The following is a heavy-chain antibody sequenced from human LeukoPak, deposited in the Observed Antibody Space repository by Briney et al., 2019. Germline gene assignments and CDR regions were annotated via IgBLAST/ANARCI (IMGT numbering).Heavy chain of an antibody. CDR3: ARVAPYYYDSSGYPLYRYFEL. D-gene: IGHD3-22*01. CDR1: GFTVSSNY. CDR2: IYSGGST. V-gene: IGHV3-53*01. Sequence: GGSLRLSCAASGFTVSSNYMNWVRQAPGKGLEWVSVIYSGGSTYYADSVKGRFTISRDNSKNTLYLQMNSLRAEDTAVYYCARVAPYYYDSSGYPLYRYFELWGRGTLVTASS. J-gene: IGHJ2*01.